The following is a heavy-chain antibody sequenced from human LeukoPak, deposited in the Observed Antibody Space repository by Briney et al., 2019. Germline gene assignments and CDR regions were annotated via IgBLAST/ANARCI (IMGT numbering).Heavy chain of an antibody. D-gene: IGHD3-10*01. V-gene: IGHV4-39*07. CDR3: ARSGSGSLSRPIDY. Sequence: PSETLSLTCTVSGGSISGSSYCWGWIRQPPGKGLEWIGSIYYRGSTYYNPSLKSRVTISVDKSKNQFSLKLSSVTAADTAVYYCARSGSGSLSRPIDYWGQGTLVTVSS. J-gene: IGHJ4*02. CDR2: IYYRGST. CDR1: GGSISGSSYC.